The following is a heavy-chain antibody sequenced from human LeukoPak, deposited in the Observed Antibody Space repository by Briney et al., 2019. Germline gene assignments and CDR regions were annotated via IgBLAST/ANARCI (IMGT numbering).Heavy chain of an antibody. V-gene: IGHV4-39*01. CDR1: GGSISSSGYL. CDR3: LRSHGAY. J-gene: IGHJ4*02. D-gene: IGHD3-10*01. Sequence: PSETLSLTCTVFGGSISSSGYLWGWIRQPPGKGLELIGNIRYSGTYYNPSLKSRVTISVDTSKNRFSLKLSSVTAADTAVYYCLRSHGAYWGQGTLVTVSS. CDR2: IRYSGT.